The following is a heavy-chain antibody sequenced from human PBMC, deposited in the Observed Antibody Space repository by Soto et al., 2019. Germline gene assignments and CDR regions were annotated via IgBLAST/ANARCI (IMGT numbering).Heavy chain of an antibody. CDR2: IYISGNT. CDR1: GASIRSYY. Sequence: QVQLQESGPGLVKPSETLSLTCTVSGASIRSYYWIWIRQLAGKGLEWIGRIYISGNTKYNPSLMSRVNMSVDTSKDQFSLNLTSLTAADTAVYYCARGSVAEEDAFDIWGQGTRVTVSS. J-gene: IGHJ3*02. D-gene: IGHD6-19*01. V-gene: IGHV4-4*07. CDR3: ARGSVAEEDAFDI.